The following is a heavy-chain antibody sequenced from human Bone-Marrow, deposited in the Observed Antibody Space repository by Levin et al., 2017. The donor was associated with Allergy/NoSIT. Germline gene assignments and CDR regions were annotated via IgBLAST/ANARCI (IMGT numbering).Heavy chain of an antibody. CDR3: TRDRGEWGQFYFDY. CDR2: ISYVGGHK. CDR1: GFTFSAFG. D-gene: IGHD1-26*01. J-gene: IGHJ4*02. V-gene: IGHV3-33*01. Sequence: GGSLRLSCAASGFTFSAFGMHWVRQPPGRGLEWVAVISYVGGHKFYADSVKGRFTISRDNSKNTHYLQMNSLRAEDTAVYYCTRDRGEWGQFYFDYWGQGILVTVSS.